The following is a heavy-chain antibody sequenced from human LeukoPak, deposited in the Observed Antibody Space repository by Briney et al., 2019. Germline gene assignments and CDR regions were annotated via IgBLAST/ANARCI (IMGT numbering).Heavy chain of an antibody. CDR3: TRGADYDFWSGYLLFDY. CDR1: GFTFGDYA. J-gene: IGHJ4*02. V-gene: IGHV3-49*04. CDR2: IRSKAYGGTT. Sequence: PGGSLRLSCTASGFTFGDYAMSWVRQAPGKGLEWVGFIRSKAYGGTTEYAASVKGRFTISRDDSKSIAYLQMNSLKTEDTAVYYCTRGADYDFWSGYLLFDYWGQGTLVTVSS. D-gene: IGHD3-3*01.